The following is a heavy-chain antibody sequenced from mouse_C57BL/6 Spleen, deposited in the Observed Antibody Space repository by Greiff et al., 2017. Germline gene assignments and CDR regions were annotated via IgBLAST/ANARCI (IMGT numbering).Heavy chain of an antibody. Sequence: EVQLVESGGGLVQPGGSLKLSCAASGFTFSDYYMYWVRQTPEKRLEWVAYISNGGGSPYYPATVKGRFTISRDNAKNTLYLQKSRLKSEDTAMYYCARDYDGYYAMDYWGQGTSVTVSS. J-gene: IGHJ4*01. CDR1: GFTFSDYY. CDR2: ISNGGGSP. D-gene: IGHD2-4*01. CDR3: ARDYDGYYAMDY. V-gene: IGHV5-12*01.